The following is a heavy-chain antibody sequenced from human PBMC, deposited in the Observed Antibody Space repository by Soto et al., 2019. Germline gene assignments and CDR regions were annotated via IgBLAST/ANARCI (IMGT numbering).Heavy chain of an antibody. Sequence: GGSLRLSCAASGFTFSSYAMSWVRQAPGKGLEWVSAISGSGGSTYYADSVKGRFTISRDNSKNTLYLQMNSLRAEDTAVYYCASPAYYDYVWGSYQDLDVWGQGTTVTVSS. CDR1: GFTFSSYA. J-gene: IGHJ6*02. D-gene: IGHD3-16*02. V-gene: IGHV3-23*01. CDR2: ISGSGGST. CDR3: ASPAYYDYVWGSYQDLDV.